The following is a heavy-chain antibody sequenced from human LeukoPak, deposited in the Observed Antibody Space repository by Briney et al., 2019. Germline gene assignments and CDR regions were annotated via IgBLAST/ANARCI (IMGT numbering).Heavy chain of an antibody. J-gene: IGHJ6*03. CDR2: MNPNSGNT. D-gene: IGHD5-24*01. CDR1: GYTFTSYG. Sequence: ASVKVSCKASGYTFTSYGISWVRQATGQGLEWMGWMNPNSGNTGYAQKFQGRVTITRNTSISTAYMELSSLRSEDTAVYYCAAKETDYYYYYMDVWGKGTTVTVSS. CDR3: AAKETDYYYYYMDV. V-gene: IGHV1-8*03.